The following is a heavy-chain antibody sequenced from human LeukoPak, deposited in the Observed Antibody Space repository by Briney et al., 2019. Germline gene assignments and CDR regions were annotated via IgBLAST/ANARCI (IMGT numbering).Heavy chain of an antibody. CDR2: ISAYKGNT. D-gene: IGHD2-2*01. CDR3: ARCSSTSCYGPWFDP. Sequence: ASVKVSCKASGYTFTSYGISWVRQAPGQGLEWMGGISAYKGNTNDAQKLQGRVTMTTDTSTSTDYMALRSLRSDDTAVYSCARCSSTSCYGPWFDPWGQGTLVTVSS. V-gene: IGHV1-18*01. J-gene: IGHJ5*02. CDR1: GYTFTSYG.